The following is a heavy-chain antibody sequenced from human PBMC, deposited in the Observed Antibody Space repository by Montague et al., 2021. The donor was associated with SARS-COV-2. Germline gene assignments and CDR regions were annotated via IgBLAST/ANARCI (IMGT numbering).Heavy chain of an antibody. D-gene: IGHD2-15*01. Sequence: SETLSLTCAVYGGSFSGYYWSWIRQPAGKGLEWIGRIYISGTTNYNPSLKSRVTISVDTSKNQFSLKLSSVTAADTAVYYCARGGGSGGQRANYFDYWGQGTLVTVSS. CDR1: GGSFSGYY. CDR3: ARGGGSGGQRANYFDY. J-gene: IGHJ4*02. V-gene: IGHV4-59*10. CDR2: IYISGTT.